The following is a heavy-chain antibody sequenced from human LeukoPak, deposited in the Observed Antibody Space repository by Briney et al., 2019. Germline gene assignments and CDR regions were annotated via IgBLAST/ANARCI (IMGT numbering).Heavy chain of an antibody. D-gene: IGHD6-19*01. V-gene: IGHV4-4*07. CDR1: GDAFTGYH. Sequence: PSETLSLTCTVSGDAFTGYHWSWIRQSAEKGLECFGIIYTSGSSNYNPSLKSRVTMSLVTSKRQFSLTLTSVTAADTAVYYCARTREYKQWPFDLWGQGTMVTVSS. J-gene: IGHJ3*01. CDR3: ARTREYKQWPFDL. CDR2: IYTSGSS.